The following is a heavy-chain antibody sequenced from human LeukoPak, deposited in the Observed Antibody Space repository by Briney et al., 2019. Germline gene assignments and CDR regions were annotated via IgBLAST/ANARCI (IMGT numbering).Heavy chain of an antibody. D-gene: IGHD1-26*01. Sequence: SETLSLTCTVSGYSITTGHYWGWIRQPPGEGLEWIGSIYHSGSTYYNPSLKSRVTISVDTSKNQFSLKLSSVTAADTAVYYCARVHSGSYRGDYWGQGTLVTVSS. CDR3: ARVHSGSYRGDY. J-gene: IGHJ4*02. CDR2: IYHSGST. CDR1: GYSITTGHY. V-gene: IGHV4-38-2*02.